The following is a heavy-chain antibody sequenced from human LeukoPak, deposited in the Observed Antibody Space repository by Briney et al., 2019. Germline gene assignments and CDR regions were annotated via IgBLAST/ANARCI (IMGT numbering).Heavy chain of an antibody. D-gene: IGHD2/OR15-2a*01. V-gene: IGHV4-59*08. CDR1: GGSISSYY. CDR2: IYYSGST. J-gene: IGHJ5*02. Sequence: SETLSLTCTVSGGSISSYYWSWIRQPPGKGLEWIGYIYYSGSTNYNPSLKSRVTISVDTSKNQFSLKLSSVTAADTAVYYCARHLNVRNSPTNWFDPWGQGTLVTVSS. CDR3: ARHLNVRNSPTNWFDP.